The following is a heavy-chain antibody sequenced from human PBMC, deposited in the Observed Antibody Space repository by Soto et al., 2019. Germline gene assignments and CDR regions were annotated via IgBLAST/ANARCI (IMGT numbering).Heavy chain of an antibody. J-gene: IGHJ4*02. Sequence: EVQLVESGGGLVQPGGSLRLSCAASGFAFSSYAMKWVRQAPGKGLEWVSYIKSGSTTIYYADSGKGRFTISRDNAKNSLYLQMNSPRDEDTAVYFCVRDRGYTGYDLQYWGQGAPVAVSS. V-gene: IGHV3-48*02. CDR2: IKSGSTTI. CDR3: VRDRGYTGYDLQY. D-gene: IGHD5-12*01. CDR1: GFAFSSYA.